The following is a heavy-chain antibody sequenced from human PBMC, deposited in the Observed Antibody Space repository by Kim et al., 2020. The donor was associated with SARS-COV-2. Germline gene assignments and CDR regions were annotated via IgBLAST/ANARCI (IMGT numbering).Heavy chain of an antibody. CDR2: NGNP. V-gene: IGHV1-8*01. J-gene: IGHJ4*02. Sequence: NGNPGYEQKFQGRVTMTRNTSISTAYMELSSLRSEDTAVYYCARLVPGDYWGQGTLVTVSS. CDR3: ARLVPGDY.